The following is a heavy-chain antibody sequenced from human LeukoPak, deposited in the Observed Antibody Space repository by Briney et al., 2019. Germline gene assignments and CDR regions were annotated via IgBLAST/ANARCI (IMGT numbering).Heavy chain of an antibody. CDR2: IYYSGNT. CDR3: ARDSPTVAMARWGVFDY. CDR1: GGSIGTYY. D-gene: IGHD5-12*01. V-gene: IGHV4-59*01. Sequence: TPSETLSLTCSVSGGSIGTYYWSWIRQPPGKGLEFIGYIYYSGNTNYNPSLKSRVTISVDTSKNQFSLKLNSVTAADTAIYYCARDSPTVAMARWGVFDYWGQGTLVTVSS. J-gene: IGHJ4*02.